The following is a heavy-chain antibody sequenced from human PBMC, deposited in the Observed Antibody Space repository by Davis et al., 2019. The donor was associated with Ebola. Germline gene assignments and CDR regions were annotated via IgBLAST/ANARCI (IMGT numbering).Heavy chain of an antibody. CDR2: IMQDGGET. CDR3: ARDAVPAAQDY. V-gene: IGHV3-7*03. Sequence: PGGSLRLSCAAASGFAFSIHWMPWVRQAPGKGLEWVANIMQDGGETYYADSVKGRFAISRDNAKNSLYLQMNSPRAEETAIYYCARDAVPAAQDYWGQGTLVTVSS. D-gene: IGHD2-2*01. CDR1: GFAFSIHW. J-gene: IGHJ4*02.